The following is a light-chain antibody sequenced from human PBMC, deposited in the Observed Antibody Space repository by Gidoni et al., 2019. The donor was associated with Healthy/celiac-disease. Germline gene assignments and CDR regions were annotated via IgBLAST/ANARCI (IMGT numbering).Light chain of an antibody. J-gene: IGLJ3*02. CDR1: KLGDKY. V-gene: IGLV3-1*01. Sequence: SYELTQPPSVSVSPGRTASISCSGDKLGDKYVCWYQQKPGQSPVLVIYQDNKRPSGIPERFSASNSGNTATLTISGTQAMDEADYYCQAWDSSLRVFGGGTKLTVL. CDR3: QAWDSSLRV. CDR2: QDN.